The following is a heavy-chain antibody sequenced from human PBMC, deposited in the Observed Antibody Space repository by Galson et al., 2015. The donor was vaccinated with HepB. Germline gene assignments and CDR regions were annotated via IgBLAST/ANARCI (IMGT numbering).Heavy chain of an antibody. CDR2: ISGGGGSA. V-gene: IGHV3-23*01. J-gene: IGHJ4*02. CDR1: RFTFSTYA. Sequence: LRLSCAASRFTFSTYAMSWVRQAPGKGLEWVSSISGGGGSAYYADSVKGRFTISRDNSKNTLYLLMNSLRADDTAIYYCAKGHGYNLAGVEYWGQGTSVTVSS. D-gene: IGHD5-24*01. CDR3: AKGHGYNLAGVEY.